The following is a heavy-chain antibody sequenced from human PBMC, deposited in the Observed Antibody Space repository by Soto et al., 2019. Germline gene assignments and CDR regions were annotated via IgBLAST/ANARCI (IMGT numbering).Heavy chain of an antibody. CDR1: GGSISSYY. D-gene: IGHD6-19*01. CDR3: ARVAVAGRTDYHYYGMDV. Sequence: SETLSLTCTVSGGSISSYYWSWIRQPPGKGLEWIGYIYYSGSTNYNPSLKSRVTISVDTSKNQFSLKLSSVTASDTAVYYCARVAVAGRTDYHYYGMDVWGQGTTVTVSS. V-gene: IGHV4-59*01. J-gene: IGHJ6*02. CDR2: IYYSGST.